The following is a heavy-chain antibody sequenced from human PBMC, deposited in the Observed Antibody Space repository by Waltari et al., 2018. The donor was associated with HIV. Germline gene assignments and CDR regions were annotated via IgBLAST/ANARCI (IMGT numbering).Heavy chain of an antibody. D-gene: IGHD3-10*01. Sequence: EVQLLETGGGRVQRGGSLGLSCAASVFTSVRHARTGARRAQGKGLGWVSAISGSGGSTYYADSVKGRFTISRDNSKKTLYLQMNSLRAEDTAVYYCAKEGYYGSGSYSNYYGMDVWGQGTTVTVSS. CDR1: VFTSVRHA. CDR3: AKEGYYGSGSYSNYYGMDV. V-gene: IGHV3-23*01. J-gene: IGHJ6*02. CDR2: ISGSGGST.